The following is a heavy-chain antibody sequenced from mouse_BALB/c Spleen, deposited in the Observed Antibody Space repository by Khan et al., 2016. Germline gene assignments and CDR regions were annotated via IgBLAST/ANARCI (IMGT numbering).Heavy chain of an antibody. CDR2: IRNKANGYTS. J-gene: IGHJ4*01. D-gene: IGHD2-14*01. V-gene: IGHV7-3*02. Sequence: EVELVESGGGLVQPGGSLRLSCATSGFTFTDYYMSWVRQPPGKALEWLGFIRNKANGYTSEYSASVKGRFTISSDNSQSFLYLQMNTLRAEYSATYYCERDTIGMDYWGQGTSVTVAS. CDR3: ERDTIGMDY. CDR1: GFTFTDYY.